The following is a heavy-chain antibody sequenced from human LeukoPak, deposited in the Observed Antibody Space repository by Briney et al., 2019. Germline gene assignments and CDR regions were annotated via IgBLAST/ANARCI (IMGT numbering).Heavy chain of an antibody. J-gene: IGHJ4*02. CDR2: INPITGAT. CDR3: ARDRVGSGWPRPYYFEV. Sequence: GASVKVSCKASGYTLTGYYLHWVSQAPGQGLECMGWINPITGATHSAQKFQGRITMTRDTSISTAYMDLSRLRSDDTAVYYCARDRVGSGWPRPYYFEVWGQGTLVTVSS. D-gene: IGHD6-19*01. V-gene: IGHV1-2*02. CDR1: GYTLTGYY.